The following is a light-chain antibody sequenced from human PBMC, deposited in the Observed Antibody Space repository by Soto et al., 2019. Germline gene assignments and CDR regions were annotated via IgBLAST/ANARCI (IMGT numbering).Light chain of an antibody. J-gene: IGLJ2*01. CDR1: SSDVGGYDY. Sequence: QSALTQPASVSGSPGQSITIACTGTSSDVGGYDYVSWYQQHPGKAPRLMIYDVNNRPSWVSNRFSGSKSGNTASLTISGLQAEDEADYYCTSYSTSSTPLVFGGGTKLTVL. CDR2: DVN. CDR3: TSYSTSSTPLV. V-gene: IGLV2-14*03.